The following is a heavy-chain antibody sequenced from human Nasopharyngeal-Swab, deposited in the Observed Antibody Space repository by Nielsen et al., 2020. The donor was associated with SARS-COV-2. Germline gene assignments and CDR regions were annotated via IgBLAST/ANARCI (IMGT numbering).Heavy chain of an antibody. CDR2: ISSSSSTI. D-gene: IGHD6-13*01. V-gene: IGHV3-48*02. J-gene: IGHJ6*02. CDR1: GFTFSSYS. CDR3: ARLDGYSSSWYPLDV. Sequence: GESLKISCAASGFTFSSYSMNWVRQAPGKGLEWASYISSSSSTIYYADSVKGRFTISRDNAKNSLYLQMNSLRDEDTAVYYCARLDGYSSSWYPLDVWGQGTTVTVSS.